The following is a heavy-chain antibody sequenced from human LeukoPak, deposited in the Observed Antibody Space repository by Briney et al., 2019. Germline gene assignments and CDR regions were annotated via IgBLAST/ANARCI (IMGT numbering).Heavy chain of an antibody. J-gene: IGHJ4*02. D-gene: IGHD3-22*01. Sequence: GGSLRLSCAASGFTFSSYGMHWVRQAPGKGLEWVAFIRYDGSNKYYADSVKGRFTFSRDNSKNTLYLQMKSLRTEDTAVYYCAKASSGYYDYLDYWGQGTLVTVSS. CDR2: IRYDGSNK. CDR3: AKASSGYYDYLDY. CDR1: GFTFSSYG. V-gene: IGHV3-30*02.